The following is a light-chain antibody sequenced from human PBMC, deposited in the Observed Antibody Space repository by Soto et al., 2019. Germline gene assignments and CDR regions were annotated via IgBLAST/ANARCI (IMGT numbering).Light chain of an antibody. V-gene: IGKV1-33*01. CDR3: QQRYSTIST. CDR2: DAS. J-gene: IGKJ5*01. Sequence: DIQMTQSPSSLSASGVDRGTITCKASQDISKYLNWYQQKPGKAPKLLIYDASNLETGVPSRFSGSGSGTDCTLTISSLKREDGATYDGQQRYSTISTFGQGTRLEI. CDR1: QDISKY.